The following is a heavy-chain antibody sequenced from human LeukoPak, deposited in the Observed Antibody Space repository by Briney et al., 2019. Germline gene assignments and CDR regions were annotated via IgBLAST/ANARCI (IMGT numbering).Heavy chain of an antibody. CDR3: ARDVGYEYSNYDY. V-gene: IGHV5-51*01. CDR1: GYSFTSYW. CDR2: IYPGDSDT. D-gene: IGHD4-11*01. J-gene: IGHJ4*02. Sequence: GESLKISCKGSGYSFTSYWIGLVRQMPGKGLEWMGIIYPGDSDTRYSPSLQGQVTISADKSISTAYLQWSSLKASDTAMYYCARDVGYEYSNYDYWGQGTLVTVSS.